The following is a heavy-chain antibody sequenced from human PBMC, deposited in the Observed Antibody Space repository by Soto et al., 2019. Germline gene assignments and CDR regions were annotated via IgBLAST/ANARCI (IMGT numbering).Heavy chain of an antibody. CDR2: VSFSGGS. CDR3: TRGALGGAFDY. CDR1: GASIRSSY. Sequence: SETLSLTCTVSGASIRSSYWIWIRQPPGKALEWIGYVSFSGGSNVNPSLETRVTMSVDTSTNQFSLRLKSVSAADTALYYCTRGALGGAFDYWGPGILVTVSS. D-gene: IGHD3-16*01. V-gene: IGHV4-59*01. J-gene: IGHJ4*02.